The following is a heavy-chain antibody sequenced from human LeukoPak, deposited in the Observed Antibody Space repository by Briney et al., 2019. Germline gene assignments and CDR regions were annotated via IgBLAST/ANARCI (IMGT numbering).Heavy chain of an antibody. CDR1: GYTFTSYA. D-gene: IGHD3-22*01. V-gene: IGHV1-3*03. J-gene: IGHJ5*02. CDR2: INAGNGNT. CDR3: ARDYYDSSGYYPGWFDP. Sequence: GASVKVSCKASGYTFTSYAMHWVRQAPGQRLEWMGWINAGNGNTKYSQEFQGRVTITRDTSASTAYMELSSLRSEDMAVYYCARDYYDSSGYYPGWFDPWGQGTLVTVSS.